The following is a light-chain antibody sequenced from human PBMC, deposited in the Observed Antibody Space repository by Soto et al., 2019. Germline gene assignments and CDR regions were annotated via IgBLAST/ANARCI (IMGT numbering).Light chain of an antibody. V-gene: IGKV1-9*01. Sequence: DIQLTQSPSFLSASVGNRVTLTCRASQGINTYVAWYQQTPGKAPKLLIYGASSLYNGVPSRFSGSGSGTDFTLTISSLQPEDFATYYCQQLNSYPRTFGPGTKVDLK. CDR2: GAS. CDR3: QQLNSYPRT. CDR1: QGINTY. J-gene: IGKJ3*01.